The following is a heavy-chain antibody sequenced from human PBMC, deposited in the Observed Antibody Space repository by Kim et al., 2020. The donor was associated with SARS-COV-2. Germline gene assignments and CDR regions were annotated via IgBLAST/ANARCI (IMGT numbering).Heavy chain of an antibody. D-gene: IGHD3-22*01. CDR2: ISSSSSYI. V-gene: IGHV3-21*01. CDR1: GFTFSSYS. Sequence: GGSLRLSCAASGFTFSSYSMNWVRQAPGKGLEWVSSISSSSSYIYYADSVKGRFTISRDNAKNSLYLQMNSLRAEDTAVYYCARDRRDSSGYYYEYYYYGMDVWGPGTTVTVSS. J-gene: IGHJ6*02. CDR3: ARDRRDSSGYYYEYYYYGMDV.